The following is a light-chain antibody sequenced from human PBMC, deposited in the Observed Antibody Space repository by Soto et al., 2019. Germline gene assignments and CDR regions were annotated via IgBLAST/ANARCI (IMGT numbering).Light chain of an antibody. Sequence: DIQMTQSPSSLSASVGDTVTIACRAGQNSISHLCWDNNKPGSAPRLXIDAASILQSGGPPRVSGSGSGTDCTLTINSLQPEDFGTDDCQQNYKIPITFGPGTRLEIK. CDR1: QNSISH. J-gene: IGKJ5*01. CDR2: AAS. V-gene: IGKV1-39*01. CDR3: QQNYKIPIT.